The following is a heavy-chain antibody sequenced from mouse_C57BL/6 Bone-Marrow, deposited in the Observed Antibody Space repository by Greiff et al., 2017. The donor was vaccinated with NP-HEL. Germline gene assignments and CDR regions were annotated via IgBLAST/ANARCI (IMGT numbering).Heavy chain of an antibody. V-gene: IGHV1-74*01. CDR2: IHPSDSDT. CDR1: GYTFTSYW. CDR3: AISYDGYYYAMDY. Sequence: QVQLKQPGAELVKPGASVKVSCKASGYTFTSYWMHWVKQRPGQGLEWIGRIHPSDSDTNYNQKFKGKATLTVDKSSSTAYMQLSSLTSEDSAVYYCAISYDGYYYAMDYWGQGTSVTVSS. D-gene: IGHD2-3*01. J-gene: IGHJ4*01.